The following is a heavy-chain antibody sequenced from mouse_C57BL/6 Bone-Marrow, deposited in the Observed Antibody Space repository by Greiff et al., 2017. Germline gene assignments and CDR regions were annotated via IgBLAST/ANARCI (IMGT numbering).Heavy chain of an antibody. CDR2: IWSGGST. V-gene: IGHV2-2*01. Sequence: VQLLQSGPGLVQPSQSLSITCTVSGFSLTSYGVHWVRQSPGKGLEWLGVIWSGGSTDYNAAFISSLSISKDNSKSQVFFKMNSLQADDTAIYYCARKGVYWYFDVWGTGTTVTVSS. J-gene: IGHJ1*03. CDR1: GFSLTSYG. CDR3: ARKGVYWYFDV.